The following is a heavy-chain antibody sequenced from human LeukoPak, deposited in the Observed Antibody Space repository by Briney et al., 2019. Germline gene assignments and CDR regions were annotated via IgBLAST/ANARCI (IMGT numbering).Heavy chain of an antibody. CDR3: ARDGGGEQQLVRSAFDI. J-gene: IGHJ3*02. V-gene: IGHV1-2*02. CDR1: GYTFTGYY. CDR2: INPNSGGT. Sequence: ASVKVSCKASGYTFTGYYMHWVRQAPGQGLEWMGWINPNSGGTNYAQKLQGRVTMTTDTSTSTAYMELRSLRSDDTAVYYCARDGGGEQQLVRSAFDIWGQGTMVTVSS. D-gene: IGHD6-13*01.